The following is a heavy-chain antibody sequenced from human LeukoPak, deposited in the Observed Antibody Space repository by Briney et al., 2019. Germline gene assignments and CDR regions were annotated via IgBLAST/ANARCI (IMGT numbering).Heavy chain of an antibody. D-gene: IGHD2-15*01. Sequence: SQTLSLTCTVSGGSISSGGYYWSWIRQHPGKGLEWIGYIYYSGSTYYNPSLKSRVTISVDTSKNQFSLKLSSVTAADTAVYYCASIVSSGELIDPWGQGTLVTVSS. J-gene: IGHJ5*02. CDR3: ASIVSSGELIDP. CDR2: IYYSGST. V-gene: IGHV4-31*03. CDR1: GGSISSGGYY.